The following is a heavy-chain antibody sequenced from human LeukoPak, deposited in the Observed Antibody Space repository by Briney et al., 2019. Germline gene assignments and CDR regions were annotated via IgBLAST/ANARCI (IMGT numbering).Heavy chain of an antibody. J-gene: IGHJ4*02. Sequence: GGSLRLSCIVSGIPFSDYYMNWIRQAPGKGLEWISYISSSSSYSDYADSMKGRFTISRDNAKGALYLQLNSLRLEDTAVYYCAAGTAADFWGQGTLVTVSS. CDR3: AAGTAADF. V-gene: IGHV3-11*03. D-gene: IGHD6-13*01. CDR1: GIPFSDYY. CDR2: ISSSSSYS.